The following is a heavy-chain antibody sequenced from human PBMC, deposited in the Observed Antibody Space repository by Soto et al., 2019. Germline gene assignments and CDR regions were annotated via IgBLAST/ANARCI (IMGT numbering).Heavy chain of an antibody. CDR1: GFTFSSYA. CDR3: ARDTFDYSYNWFDP. D-gene: IGHD4-4*01. CDR2: ISSNGGST. Sequence: PGGSLRLSCAASGFTFSSYAMHWVRQAPGKGLEYVSAISSNGGSTYYANSVKGRFTISRDNSKNTLYLQMGSLRAEDMAVYYCARDTFDYSYNWFDPWGQGTLVTVSS. J-gene: IGHJ5*02. V-gene: IGHV3-64*01.